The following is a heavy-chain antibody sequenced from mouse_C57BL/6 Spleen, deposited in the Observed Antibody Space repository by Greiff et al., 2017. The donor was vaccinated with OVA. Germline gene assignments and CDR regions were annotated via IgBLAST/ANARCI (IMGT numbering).Heavy chain of an antibody. Sequence: QVQLQQPGAELVKPGASVKMSCKASGYTFTSYWITWVKQRPGQGLEWIGDIYPGSGSTNYNEKFKSKATLTVDTSSSTAYMQLSSLTSEDSAVYYCARSSHYYCSSLCDYWGQGTTLTVSS. J-gene: IGHJ2*01. V-gene: IGHV1-55*01. D-gene: IGHD1-1*01. CDR3: ARSSHYYCSSLCDY. CDR2: IYPGSGST. CDR1: GYTFTSYW.